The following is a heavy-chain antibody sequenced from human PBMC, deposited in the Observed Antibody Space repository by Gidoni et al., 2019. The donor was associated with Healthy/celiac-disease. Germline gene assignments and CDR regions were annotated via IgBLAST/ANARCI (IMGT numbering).Heavy chain of an antibody. CDR3: ARVVLTGYYYLPVRSVGYGMDV. CDR1: GGTFSSDA. V-gene: IGHV1-69*01. Sequence: QVQLVQSGAEVKKPGSSVKVSCKASGGTFSSDAISWVRQAPGQGLEWMGGIIPIFGTANYAQKFQGRVTITADESTSTAYMELSSLRSEDTAVYYCARVVLTGYYYLPVRSVGYGMDVWGQGTTVTVSS. D-gene: IGHD3-9*01. CDR2: IIPIFGTA. J-gene: IGHJ6*02.